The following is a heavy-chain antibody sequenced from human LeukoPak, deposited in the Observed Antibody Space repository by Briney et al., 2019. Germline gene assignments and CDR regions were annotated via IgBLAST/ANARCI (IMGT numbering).Heavy chain of an antibody. CDR3: ARGSRIYYGSGMLKGVFDY. CDR2: INHSGST. V-gene: IGHV4-34*01. D-gene: IGHD3-10*01. CDR1: GGSFSGYY. Sequence: PSETLSLTCAVYGGSFSGYYWSWIRQPPGKGLEWIGEINHSGSTNYNPSLKSRVTISVDTSKNQFSLKLSSVTAADTAVYYCARGSRIYYGSGMLKGVFDYWGQGTLVTVSS. J-gene: IGHJ4*02.